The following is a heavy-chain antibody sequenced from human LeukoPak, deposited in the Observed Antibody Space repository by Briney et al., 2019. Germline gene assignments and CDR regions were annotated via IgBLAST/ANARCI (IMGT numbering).Heavy chain of an antibody. J-gene: IGHJ4*02. CDR1: GFTFSSYD. D-gene: IGHD1-26*01. CDR3: AKDNSGSSTGGYYFDS. V-gene: IGHV3-33*06. Sequence: PGRSLRLSCAAPGFTFSSYDIHWVRQAPGKGLEWVAIIWYDGTNKYYADSVKGRFTISRDNSKNTLYLQMNSLRAEDTAVYYCAKDNSGSSTGGYYFDSWGQGTLVTVSS. CDR2: IWYDGTNK.